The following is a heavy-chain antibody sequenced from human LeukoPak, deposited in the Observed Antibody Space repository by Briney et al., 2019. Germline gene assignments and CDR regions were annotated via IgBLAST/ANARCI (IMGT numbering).Heavy chain of an antibody. CDR3: ARGLRGPYYYYYYMDV. Sequence: ASVKVSCKASGYTFTGYYMHWVRQAPGQGLEWMGWINPNSGGTNYAQKFQGRVTMTRNTSISTAYMELSSLRSEDTAVYYCARGLRGPYYYYYYMDVWGKGTTVTISS. CDR2: INPNSGGT. CDR1: GYTFTGYY. V-gene: IGHV1-2*02. J-gene: IGHJ6*03.